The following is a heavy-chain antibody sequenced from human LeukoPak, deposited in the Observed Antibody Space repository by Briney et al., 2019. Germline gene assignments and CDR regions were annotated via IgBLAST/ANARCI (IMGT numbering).Heavy chain of an antibody. CDR2: IRYDGSNK. Sequence: GGSLRLSCAASGFTFSSYGMHWVRQAPGKGLEWVAFIRYDGSNKYYADSVKGRFTISGDNSKNTLYLQMNSLRAEDTAVYYCAKDWVITMVRGYCFDYWGQGTLVTVSS. D-gene: IGHD3-10*01. J-gene: IGHJ4*02. CDR1: GFTFSSYG. CDR3: AKDWVITMVRGYCFDY. V-gene: IGHV3-30*02.